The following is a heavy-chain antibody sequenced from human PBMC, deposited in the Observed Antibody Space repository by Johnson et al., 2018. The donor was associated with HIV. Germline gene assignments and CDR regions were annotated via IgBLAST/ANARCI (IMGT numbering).Heavy chain of an antibody. D-gene: IGHD6-19*01. Sequence: QMQLVESGGGVVQPGRSLRLSCATSGFTLSNYGIHWVRQAPGKGLEWVAVISYDGSNKYYADSVKGRFTISRDNSKNTLYLQMNSLRAEDTAVYYCAKERQWLVGAAFDIWGQGTMVTVSS. CDR3: AKERQWLVGAAFDI. V-gene: IGHV3-30*12. J-gene: IGHJ3*02. CDR2: ISYDGSNK. CDR1: GFTLSNYG.